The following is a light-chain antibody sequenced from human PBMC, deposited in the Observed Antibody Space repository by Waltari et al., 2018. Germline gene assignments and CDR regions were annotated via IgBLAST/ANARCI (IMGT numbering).Light chain of an antibody. CDR1: QTLNRW. Sequence: DNQMTQSPSTLSASVGDRVTITCRASQTLNRWLAWYQQKPGKAPKLLIYTASTLQSGVPSRFSGSDSGTQFALTITGLQAEDFATYYCQQYHSYPYTFGQGTKLEIK. CDR2: TAS. CDR3: QQYHSYPYT. J-gene: IGKJ2*01. V-gene: IGKV1-5*03.